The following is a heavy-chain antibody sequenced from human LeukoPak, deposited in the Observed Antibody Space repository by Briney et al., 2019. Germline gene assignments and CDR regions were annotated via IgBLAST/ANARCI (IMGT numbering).Heavy chain of an antibody. V-gene: IGHV3-21*01. CDR2: ISSDRSYI. J-gene: IGHJ5*02. CDR1: GFTFSDYT. D-gene: IGHD3-22*01. Sequence: GGSLRLSCEASGFTFSDYTMNWVRQAPGKGLEWVSSISSDRSYIKYADSVKGRFSISRDNTKNSLFLEMRSLRIEDTAVYFCARDYYDSSASATFDLWGQGNLVTISS. CDR3: ARDYYDSSASATFDL.